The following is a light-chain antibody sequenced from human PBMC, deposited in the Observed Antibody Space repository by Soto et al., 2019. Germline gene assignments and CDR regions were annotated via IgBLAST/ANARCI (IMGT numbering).Light chain of an antibody. Sequence: DIQRTQSPSTLSASVGYRFTITCRASQSISSWLAWYQQKPLKAPKLLIYAASTLQSGVPSRFSRSGSGTEFTLIISRLQPDDFATYYCQQYNSYSWPFGQGTRA. V-gene: IGKV1-5*01. CDR3: QQYNSYSWP. CDR2: AAS. J-gene: IGKJ1*01. CDR1: QSISSW.